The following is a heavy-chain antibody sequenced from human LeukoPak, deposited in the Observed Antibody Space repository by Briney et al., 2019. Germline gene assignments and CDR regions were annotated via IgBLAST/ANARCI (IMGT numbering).Heavy chain of an antibody. D-gene: IGHD6-19*01. J-gene: IGHJ4*02. CDR2: ISAYNGNT. Sequence: ASVKVSCKASGYTFTSYGISWVRQAPGQGLEWMGWISAYNGNTNYAQNLQGRVAMTTDTSTSTAYMELRSLRSDDTAVYYCARCQVLVAGNYFDYWGQGTLVTVSS. V-gene: IGHV1-18*01. CDR3: ARCQVLVAGNYFDY. CDR1: GYTFTSYG.